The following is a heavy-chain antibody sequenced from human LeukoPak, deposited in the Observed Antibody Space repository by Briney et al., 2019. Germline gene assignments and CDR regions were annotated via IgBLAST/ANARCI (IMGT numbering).Heavy chain of an antibody. CDR2: ISYDGSNK. CDR3: AKWDPNWNYVGY. CDR1: GFTFSSYA. V-gene: IGHV3-30*04. Sequence: GGSLRLSCAASGFTFSSYAMHWVRQAPGKGLEWVAVISYDGSNKYYADSVKGRFTISRDNSKNTLYLQMNSLRAEDTAVYYCAKWDPNWNYVGYWGQGTLVTVSS. D-gene: IGHD1-1*01. J-gene: IGHJ4*02.